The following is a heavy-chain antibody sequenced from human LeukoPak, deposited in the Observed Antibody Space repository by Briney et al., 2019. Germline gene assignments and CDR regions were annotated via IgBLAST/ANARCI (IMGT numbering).Heavy chain of an antibody. CDR3: AGSEVVPAGKSETHWFDP. Sequence: ASVKVSCKASGGTFSSYAISWVRQAPGQGLEWMGGIIPIFGTANYAQKFQGRVTITTDESTSTAYMELSSLRSDDTAVYYCAGSEVVPAGKSETHWFDPWGQGTLVTVSS. V-gene: IGHV1-69*05. J-gene: IGHJ5*02. CDR1: GGTFSSYA. CDR2: IIPIFGTA. D-gene: IGHD2-2*01.